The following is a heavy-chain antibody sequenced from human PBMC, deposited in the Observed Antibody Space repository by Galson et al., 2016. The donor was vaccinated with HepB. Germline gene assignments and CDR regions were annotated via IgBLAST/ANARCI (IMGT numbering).Heavy chain of an antibody. Sequence: SLRLSCAGSGFTFSRYNMNWVRQAPGKGLEWLADISINGSTVYYADSVKGRFTISRDNDKNSVYLQMDSLRDGDTAVYYCAREADFYDSTGYFPLFAYWGQGILVTVSS. V-gene: IGHV3-48*02. D-gene: IGHD3-22*01. CDR2: ISINGSTV. CDR1: GFTFSRYN. J-gene: IGHJ4*02. CDR3: AREADFYDSTGYFPLFAY.